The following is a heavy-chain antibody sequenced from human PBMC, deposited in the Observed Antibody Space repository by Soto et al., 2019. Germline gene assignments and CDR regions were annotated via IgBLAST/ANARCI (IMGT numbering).Heavy chain of an antibody. Sequence: EVQLLQSGGGLVQPGGSLRLSCAASGFTFSSYAMSWVRQTPGKGLEWVATISGTGGRTYYPDSVKGRFTISRDNSKNTVYLQMNSLRAEDAAVYYCAKEMTSGYYLFDYWGQGTLVPVSS. CDR1: GFTFSSYA. CDR3: AKEMTSGYYLFDY. V-gene: IGHV3-23*01. J-gene: IGHJ4*02. CDR2: ISGTGGRT. D-gene: IGHD3-22*01.